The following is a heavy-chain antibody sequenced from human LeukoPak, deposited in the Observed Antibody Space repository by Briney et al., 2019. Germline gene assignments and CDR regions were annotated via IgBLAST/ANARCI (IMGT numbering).Heavy chain of an antibody. CDR2: IRGSGDRT. CDR3: ARGAFD. V-gene: IGHV3-23*01. J-gene: IGHJ4*02. Sequence: GGSLRLSCEASGFTFSNYSMNWVRQAPGKGLEWVSAIRGSGDRTHYEDSVKGRFTISRDNSKNTLYLQMNSLRAEDTALYYCARGAFDWGQGTLVTVSS. CDR1: GFTFSNYS.